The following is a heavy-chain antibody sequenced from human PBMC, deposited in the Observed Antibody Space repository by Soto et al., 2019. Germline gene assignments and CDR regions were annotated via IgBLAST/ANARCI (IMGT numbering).Heavy chain of an antibody. J-gene: IGHJ4*02. CDR1: GYAFTTYG. D-gene: IGHD1-1*01. Sequence: QVHLVQSGAEVKKPGASVKVSCQGSGYAFTTYGITWVRQAPGQGLEWMGWISAHNGNTNYAQKLQGRVCVTRNTSTSTAYMELRSLKYDDTAVYYCARGRYGDYWGKGALVPVSS. CDR2: ISAHNGNT. V-gene: IGHV1-18*01. CDR3: ARGRYGDY.